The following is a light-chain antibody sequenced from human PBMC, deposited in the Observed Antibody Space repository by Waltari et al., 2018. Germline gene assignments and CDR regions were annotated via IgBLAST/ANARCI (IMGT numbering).Light chain of an antibody. J-gene: IGLJ3*02. V-gene: IGLV1-51*01. Sequence: QPVLTQPPSVSAAPGQRITISCSGRPSNIGDPYVSWYHLLPGTAPTLLIYGNNKRPSGIPDRFSGSHSGTSATLNIAGLQTGDEADYYCGTWHSGLWVFGGGTKVTVL. CDR2: GNN. CDR3: GTWHSGLWV. CDR1: PSNIGDPY.